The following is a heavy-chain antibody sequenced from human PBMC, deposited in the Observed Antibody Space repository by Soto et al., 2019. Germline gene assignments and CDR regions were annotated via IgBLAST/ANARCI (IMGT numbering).Heavy chain of an antibody. CDR3: ARDKKDIVATIGTYDFDI. J-gene: IGHJ3*02. V-gene: IGHV4-31*03. Sequence: SETLSLTCTVSGGSISSGGYYWSWIRQHPGKGLEWIGYIYYSGSTYYNPSLKSRVTISVDTSKNQFSLKLSSVTAADTAVYYCARDKKDIVATIGTYDFDIWGQGTMVTVSS. D-gene: IGHD5-12*01. CDR1: GGSISSGGYY. CDR2: IYYSGST.